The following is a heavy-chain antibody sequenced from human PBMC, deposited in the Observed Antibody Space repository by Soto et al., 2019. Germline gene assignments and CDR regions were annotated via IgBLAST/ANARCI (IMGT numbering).Heavy chain of an antibody. CDR2: ISNIGFT. CDR1: GGSIRSINNHFSNHY. J-gene: IGHJ6*02. CDR3: TTQGFGGLHGLVDV. V-gene: IGHV4-59*08. Sequence: SVTLSLTCTVSGGSIRSINNHFSNHYCSWIRLSPGKGLEWIGYISNIGFTRYNPSLKSRVSISVDTSKNQFSLKLTSVTAADTAVYYCTTQGFGGLHGLVDVWGQGTTVT. D-gene: IGHD3-10*01.